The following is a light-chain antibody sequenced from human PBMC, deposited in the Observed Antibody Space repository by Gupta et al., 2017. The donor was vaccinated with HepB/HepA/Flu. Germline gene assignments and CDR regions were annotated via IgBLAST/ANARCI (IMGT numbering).Light chain of an antibody. Sequence: QSVLPPPPSVSAAPRQKVPISSSGRRSNLGNHYVSWYQQHPGTAPKLLIYENNKRPSGIPDRFSGSKSGTSATLAITGLQTGEEADYYCGAWDSSRSAGVFGGGTKLTVL. V-gene: IGLV1-51*02. CDR1: RSNLGNHY. CDR2: ENN. CDR3: GAWDSSRSAGV. J-gene: IGLJ2*01.